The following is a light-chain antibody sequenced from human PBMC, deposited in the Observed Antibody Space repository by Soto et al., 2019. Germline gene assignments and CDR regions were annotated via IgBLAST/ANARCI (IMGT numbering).Light chain of an antibody. V-gene: IGKV1-5*01. CDR3: LQDHDDSWT. CDR2: AES. Sequence: DIQMTQSPSTLSGSVGDRVTITCRASQTISSWLAWYQQKPGKAPKLLIYAESNLQSGVLSRFRGSRSGTEFTLTVSSLQPEDFATYYCLQDHDDSWTFGQGTKVDIK. J-gene: IGKJ1*01. CDR1: QTISSW.